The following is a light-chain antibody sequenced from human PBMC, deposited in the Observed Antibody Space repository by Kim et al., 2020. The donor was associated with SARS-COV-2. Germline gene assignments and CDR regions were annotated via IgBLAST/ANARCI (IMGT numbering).Light chain of an antibody. CDR1: KLGDKH. Sequence: SYELTQPPSVSVSPGQTASITCSGDKLGDKHSCWYQQKPGQSPVLVIYQDSKRPSGIPERFSGSNSGNTATLTISGTQAMDEADCYCQAWDSSTVVFGGGTQLTVL. J-gene: IGLJ2*01. V-gene: IGLV3-1*01. CDR2: QDS. CDR3: QAWDSSTVV.